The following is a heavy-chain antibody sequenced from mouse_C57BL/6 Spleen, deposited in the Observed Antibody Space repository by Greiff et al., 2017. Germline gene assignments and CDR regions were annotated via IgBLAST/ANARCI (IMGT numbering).Heavy chain of an antibody. J-gene: IGHJ1*03. Sequence: QVQLQQPGAELVRPGSSVKLSCKASGYTFTSYWMHWVKQRPIQGLEWIGNIDPSDSETHYNQKFKDKATLTVDKSSSTAYMQLSSLTSEDSAVYYCAREGVTTVVDWYFDVWGTGTTVTVSS. D-gene: IGHD1-1*01. CDR3: AREGVTTVVDWYFDV. CDR1: GYTFTSYW. CDR2: IDPSDSET. V-gene: IGHV1-52*01.